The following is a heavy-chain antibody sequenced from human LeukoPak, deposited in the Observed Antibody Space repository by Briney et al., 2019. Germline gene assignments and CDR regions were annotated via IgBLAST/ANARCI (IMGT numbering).Heavy chain of an antibody. V-gene: IGHV3-23*01. Sequence: GGSLRLSCAASGFTFSSYAMSWVRQAPGKGLEWVSDISGSGGGTYYADSVKGRFTISRDNSKNTLYLQMTSLRAEDTGVYCCEKRGGPVWFEELISEVQLW. CDR1: GFTFSSYA. CDR2: ISGSGGGT. D-gene: IGHD3-10*01. CDR3: EKRGGPVWFEELISEVQL. J-gene: IGHJ2*01.